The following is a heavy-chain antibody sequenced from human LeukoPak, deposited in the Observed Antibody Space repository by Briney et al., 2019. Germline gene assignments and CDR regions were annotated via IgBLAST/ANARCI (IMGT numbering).Heavy chain of an antibody. Sequence: SETLSLTCAVYGGSFSGYYWSWTRQPPGKGLEWIGEINHSGSTNYNPSLKSRVTISVDTSKNQFSLKLSSVTAADTAVYYCASSAYGDKYYFDYWGQGTLVTVSS. CDR1: GGSFSGYY. J-gene: IGHJ4*02. D-gene: IGHD4-17*01. V-gene: IGHV4-34*01. CDR3: ASSAYGDKYYFDY. CDR2: INHSGST.